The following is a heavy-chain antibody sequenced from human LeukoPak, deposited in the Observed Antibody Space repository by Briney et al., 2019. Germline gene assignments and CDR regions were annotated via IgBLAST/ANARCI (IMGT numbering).Heavy chain of an antibody. CDR1: GGSISSYY. V-gene: IGHV4-59*01. J-gene: IGHJ3*02. CDR3: ARSASSSSRSAFDI. CDR2: IYYTGNT. Sequence: KPSETLSLTCTVSGGSISSYYWSWIRQPPGKGPEWIGYIYYTGNTNYNPSLKSRVTISVDTSKNQFSLKLTSVTAADTAVYYCARSASSSSRSAFDIWGQGTMVTVSS. D-gene: IGHD6-6*01.